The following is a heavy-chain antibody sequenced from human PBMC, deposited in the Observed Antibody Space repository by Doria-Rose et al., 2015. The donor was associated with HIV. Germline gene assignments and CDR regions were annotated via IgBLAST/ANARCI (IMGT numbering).Heavy chain of an antibody. CDR1: GVSLSSPGMG. D-gene: IGHD6-13*01. V-gene: IGHV2-26*01. J-gene: IGHJ4*02. Sequence: SGPVLVKPTETLTLTCTVSGVSLSSPGMGVSWIRQPPGKALEWLANIFSDVERSYKTSLKSTLTITSGTSKSQVVLTMTGMDPVDTATYYCARIKSSRWYHKYYFDFWGQGTLVIVSA. CDR2: IFSDVER. CDR3: ARIKSSRWYHKYYFDF.